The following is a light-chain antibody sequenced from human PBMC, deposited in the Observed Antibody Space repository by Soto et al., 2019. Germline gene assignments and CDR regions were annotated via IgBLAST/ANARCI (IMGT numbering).Light chain of an antibody. V-gene: IGKV4-1*01. CDR3: QQFSRPPPMFT. Sequence: DLVMTQSPDSLAVSLGERATINCKSSQTVINASDNKHCLAWFQQKPGQPPKLLIYWASTRESVVPDRFSGSGFTTDFTLTISSLQAEDVAVYYCQQFSRPPPMFTFGQGTKLEIK. CDR1: QTVINASDNKHC. CDR2: WAS. J-gene: IGKJ2*01.